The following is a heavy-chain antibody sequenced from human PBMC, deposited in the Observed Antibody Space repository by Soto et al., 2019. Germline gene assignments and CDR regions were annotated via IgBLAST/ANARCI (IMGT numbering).Heavy chain of an antibody. CDR3: AKTYYYGSGSYYPFDY. D-gene: IGHD3-10*01. CDR2: ISGSGGST. CDR1: GFTFSSYA. J-gene: IGHJ4*02. Sequence: LRLSCAASGFTFSSYAMSWVRQAPGKGLEWVSAISGSGGSTYYADSVKGRFTISRDNSKNTLYLQMNSLRAEDTAVYYCAKTYYYGSGSYYPFDYWGQGTLVTVSS. V-gene: IGHV3-23*01.